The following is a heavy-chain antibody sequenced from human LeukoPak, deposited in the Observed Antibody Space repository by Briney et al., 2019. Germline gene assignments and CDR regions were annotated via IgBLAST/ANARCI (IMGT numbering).Heavy chain of an antibody. V-gene: IGHV3-15*01. CDR1: GFTFSSYS. CDR3: TTDYYGSGSYYNTLLSLFDY. J-gene: IGHJ4*02. CDR2: IKSKTDGGTT. D-gene: IGHD3-10*01. Sequence: GGSLTLSCAASGFTFSSYSMNWVRQAPGKGLEWVGRIKSKTDGGTTDYAAPAKGRFTISRDDSKNTLYLKMNSLKTEDTAVYYCTTDYYGSGSYYNTLLSLFDYWGQGTLVTVSS.